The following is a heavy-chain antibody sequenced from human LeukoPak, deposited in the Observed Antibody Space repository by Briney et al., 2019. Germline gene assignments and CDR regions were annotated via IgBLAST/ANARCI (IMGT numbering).Heavy chain of an antibody. V-gene: IGHV3-7*01. CDR1: GGSISSYY. Sequence: ETLSLTCTVSGGSISSYYWSWIRQPPGKGLEWVANIKQDGSEKYYVDSVKGRFTISRDNAKNSLYLQMNSLRAEDTAVYYCARLELGALDIWGQGTMVTVSS. J-gene: IGHJ3*02. CDR2: IKQDGSEK. D-gene: IGHD1-7*01. CDR3: ARLELGALDI.